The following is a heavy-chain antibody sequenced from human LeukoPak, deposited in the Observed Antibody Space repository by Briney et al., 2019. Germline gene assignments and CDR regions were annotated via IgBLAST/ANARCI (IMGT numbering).Heavy chain of an antibody. D-gene: IGHD2-2*01. V-gene: IGHV1-18*01. J-gene: IGHJ3*02. CDR2: ISAYNGNT. CDR1: GYTFTSYG. CDR3: ARDDCSSTSCYDAFDI. Sequence: ASVKVSCKASGYTFTSYGISWVRQAPGQGLEWMGWISAYNGNTNYAQKLQGRVTMTTDTSTSTAYMELRSLRSDDTAVYYCARDDCSSTSCYDAFDIWGQGTMVTVSS.